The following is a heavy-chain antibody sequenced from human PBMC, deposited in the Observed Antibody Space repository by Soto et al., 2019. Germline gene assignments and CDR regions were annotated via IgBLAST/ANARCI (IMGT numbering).Heavy chain of an antibody. CDR3: ARDRGADRPKDY. CDR1: GYTFSSYC. V-gene: IGHV1-18*01. Sequence: GAPVKVSCKASGYTFSSYCISWVRQAPGQGLEWMGWISAYNGNTNYAQKLQGRVTMTTDTSTSTAYMELRSLRSDDTAVYYCARDRGADRPKDYWGQGTLVTVSS. CDR2: ISAYNGNT. J-gene: IGHJ4*02. D-gene: IGHD3-10*01.